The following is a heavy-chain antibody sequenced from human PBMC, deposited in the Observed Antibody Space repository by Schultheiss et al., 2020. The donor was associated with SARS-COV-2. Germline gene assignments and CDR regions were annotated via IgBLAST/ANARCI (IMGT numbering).Heavy chain of an antibody. Sequence: GESLKISCAASGFTFSSYGMHWVRQAPGKGLEWVAVIWYDGSNKYYADSVKGRFTISRDNSKNTLYLQMNSLRAEDTAVYYCARETQLWSRGTLGYGMDVWGQGTTVTVSS. V-gene: IGHV3-33*01. CDR3: ARETQLWSRGTLGYGMDV. CDR2: IWYDGSNK. D-gene: IGHD5-18*01. J-gene: IGHJ6*02. CDR1: GFTFSSYG.